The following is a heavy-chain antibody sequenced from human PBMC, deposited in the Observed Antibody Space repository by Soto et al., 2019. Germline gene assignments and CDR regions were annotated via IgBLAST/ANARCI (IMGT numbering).Heavy chain of an antibody. CDR1: VGSSNSYW. V-gene: IGHV4-4*07. D-gene: IGHD3-10*01. Sequence: SETLSLTCVVSVGSSNSYWWSWIRQPAGKGLEWIGRVYSSGTTDYNPSLNSRATMSVETSKNQFSLKLSSVTAADTAVYYCARDIGSYAYGEGYWGQGIQVTV. CDR2: VYSSGTT. J-gene: IGHJ4*02. CDR3: ARDIGSYAYGEGY.